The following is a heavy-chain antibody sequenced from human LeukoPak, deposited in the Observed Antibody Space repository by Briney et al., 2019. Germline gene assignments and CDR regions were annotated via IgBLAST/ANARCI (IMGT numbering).Heavy chain of an antibody. J-gene: IGHJ4*02. CDR2: IYYSGST. Sequence: SETLSLTCTVSGGSISSSSYYWGWIRQLPGKGLEWIGSIYYSGSTYYNPSLKSRVTISVGTSKNQFSLKLSSVTAADTAVYYCARTLGGIVPADYWGQGTLVTVSS. D-gene: IGHD2-2*01. CDR3: ARTLGGIVPADY. V-gene: IGHV4-39*01. CDR1: GGSISSSSYY.